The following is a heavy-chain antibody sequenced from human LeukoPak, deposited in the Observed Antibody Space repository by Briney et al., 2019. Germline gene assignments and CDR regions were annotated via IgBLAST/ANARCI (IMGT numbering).Heavy chain of an antibody. CDR2: ISSSSSTI. V-gene: IGHV3-48*01. Sequence: GGSLRLSCAASGFTFSSYSMNWVRQAPGKGLEWVSYISSSSSTIYYADSVKGRFTISRDNAKNSLYLQMNSLRAEDTAVYYCARSNVAPFIRAYYYYKDVWGKGTTVTVSS. CDR3: ARSNVAPFIRAYYYYKDV. J-gene: IGHJ6*03. D-gene: IGHD2-8*01. CDR1: GFTFSSYS.